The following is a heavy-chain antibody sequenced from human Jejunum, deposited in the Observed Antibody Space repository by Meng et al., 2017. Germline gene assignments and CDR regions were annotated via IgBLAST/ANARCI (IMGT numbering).Heavy chain of an antibody. CDR1: GFTFSTYS. CDR3: SRGYSHGVGGPETWYCDL. J-gene: IGHJ2*01. D-gene: IGHD5-18*01. Sequence: GGSLRLSCAASGFTFSTYSINWVRQAPGKGLEWVSSITGRSNYIYYADSVKGRFTISRDNAKKSVYLQMNSLRAEDTAVYYCSRGYSHGVGGPETWYCDLWGRGTLVTVSS. CDR2: ITGRSNYI. V-gene: IGHV3-21*01.